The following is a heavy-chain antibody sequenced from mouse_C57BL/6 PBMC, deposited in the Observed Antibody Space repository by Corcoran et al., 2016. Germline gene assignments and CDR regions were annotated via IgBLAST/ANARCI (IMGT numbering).Heavy chain of an antibody. V-gene: IGHV1-26*01. Sequence: EVQLQQSGPELVKPGASVKISCKASGYTFTDYYMNWVKQSHGKSLEWIGDINPNNGGTSYNQKFKGKATLTVDKSSSTAYMELRSLTSEDSAVYYFAVIAEAYWCQGTLVTVSA. J-gene: IGHJ3*01. CDR2: INPNNGGT. CDR1: GYTFTDYY. CDR3: AVIAEAY. D-gene: IGHD1-1*01.